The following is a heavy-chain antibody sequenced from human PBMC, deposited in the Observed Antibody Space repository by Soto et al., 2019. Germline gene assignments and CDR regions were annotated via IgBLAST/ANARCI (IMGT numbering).Heavy chain of an antibody. D-gene: IGHD2-15*01. Sequence: QVQLVQSGAEVKKPGASVKVSCKASGYTFTSYGISWVRQAPGQGLEWMGWISAYNGNTNYAQKLQGRVTMTTDTSTSTDYMELRSLRSDDTAVYYCARGLLYCSGGSCYINWFDPWGQGTLVTVSS. V-gene: IGHV1-18*01. J-gene: IGHJ5*02. CDR3: ARGLLYCSGGSCYINWFDP. CDR2: ISAYNGNT. CDR1: GYTFTSYG.